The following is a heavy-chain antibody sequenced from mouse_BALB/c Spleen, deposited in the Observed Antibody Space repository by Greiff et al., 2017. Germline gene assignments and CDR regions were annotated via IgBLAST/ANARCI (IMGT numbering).Heavy chain of an antibody. CDR1: GYTFSSYW. J-gene: IGHJ4*01. V-gene: IGHV1-9*01. CDR3: ARRGTTVVADY. D-gene: IGHD1-1*01. Sequence: VQVVESGAELMKPGASVKISCKATGYTFSSYWIEWVKQRPGHGLEWIGEILPGSGSTNYNEKFKGKATFTADTSSNTAYMQLSSLTSEDSAVYYCARRGTTVVADYWGQGTSVTVSS. CDR2: ILPGSGST.